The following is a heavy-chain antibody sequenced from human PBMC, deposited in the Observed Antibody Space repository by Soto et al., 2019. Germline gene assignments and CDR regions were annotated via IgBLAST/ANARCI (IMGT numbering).Heavy chain of an antibody. CDR3: ATDNPAVDS. CDR2: ISYAGSDK. CDR1: GFTFSSYG. V-gene: IGHV3-30*03. J-gene: IGHJ4*02. D-gene: IGHD1-20*01. Sequence: QVQLVESGGGVVQPGRSLRLSCAASGFTFSSYGMHWVRQAPGKGLEWVAIISYAGSDKYYADSVKGRCTISRDSYKNTVYLEMNSLTTEDTAVYFCATDNPAVDSWGQGTLVTVSS.